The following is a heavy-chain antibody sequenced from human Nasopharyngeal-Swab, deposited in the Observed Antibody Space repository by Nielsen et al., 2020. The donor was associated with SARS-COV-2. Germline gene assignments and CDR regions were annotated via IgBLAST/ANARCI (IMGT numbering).Heavy chain of an antibody. D-gene: IGHD3-9*01. CDR1: EFTLRNHW. V-gene: IGHV3-74*01. CDR3: GSVFEI. CDR2: IDFDGSNT. Sequence: GESLPISCTPSEFTLRNHWMHWVRLTPGKGLVWVSGIDFDGSNTFYADSVKGRFTISRDNGENTLSLQMNSLRDEDTGVYYCGSVFEIWGQGVLVTVSS. J-gene: IGHJ4*02.